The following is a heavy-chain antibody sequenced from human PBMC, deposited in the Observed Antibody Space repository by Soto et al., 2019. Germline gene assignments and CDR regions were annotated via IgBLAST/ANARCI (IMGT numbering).Heavy chain of an antibody. V-gene: IGHV4-30-4*01. J-gene: IGHJ6*02. D-gene: IGHD2-2*02. CDR2: IYYSGST. Sequence: KPSETLSLTCTVSGGSISSGDYYWSWIRQPPGKGLEWIGYIYYSGSTYYNPSLKSRVTISVDTSKNQFSLKLSSVTAADTAVYYCARDSRYCSSTSCYTVVGGYYYYGMDVWGQGTTVTVSS. CDR3: ARDSRYCSSTSCYTVVGGYYYYGMDV. CDR1: GGSISSGDYY.